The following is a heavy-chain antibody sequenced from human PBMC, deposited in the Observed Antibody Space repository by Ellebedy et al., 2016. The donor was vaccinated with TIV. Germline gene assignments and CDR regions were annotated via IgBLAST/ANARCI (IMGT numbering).Heavy chain of an antibody. Sequence: ASVKVSCKASGYTFTSYGISWVRRAPGQGLEWMGWISAYNGNTNYAQKFQGRVTMTRNTSISTAYMELSSLRSEDTAVYYCARGRYCSSTGCYFVWFDPWGQGTLVTVSS. D-gene: IGHD2-2*01. CDR1: GYTFTSYG. V-gene: IGHV1-18*01. CDR3: ARGRYCSSTGCYFVWFDP. CDR2: ISAYNGNT. J-gene: IGHJ5*02.